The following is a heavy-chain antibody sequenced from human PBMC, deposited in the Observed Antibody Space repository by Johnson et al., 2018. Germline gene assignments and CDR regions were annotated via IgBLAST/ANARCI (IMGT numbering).Heavy chain of an antibody. J-gene: IGHJ1*01. CDR3: AKRWLGSIHH. V-gene: IGHV3-23*04. CDR2: IGGRGCGT. CDR1: GFTFSSYA. D-gene: IGHD2-15*01. Sequence: VQLVESGGGLVQPGGSLRLSCAASGFTFSSYAMSWGRQAPGKGLEWVSAIGGRGCGTYYADPVKGRFTISRDNSRNTLYLQMTSLSAGDTAVYYCAKRWLGSIHHWGQGTLVTVSA.